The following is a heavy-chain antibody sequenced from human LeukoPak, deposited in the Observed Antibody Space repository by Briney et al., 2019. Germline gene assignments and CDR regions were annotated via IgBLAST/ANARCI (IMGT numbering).Heavy chain of an antibody. V-gene: IGHV4-34*01. Sequence: SETLSLTCAVYGGSFSGYYWSWIRQPPGKGLEWIGEINHSGSTNYNPSLKSRVIISVDTSKNQFSLKLSSVTAADTAVHYCARTLWFGALDVWGEGTTVTISS. D-gene: IGHD3-10*01. CDR3: ARTLWFGALDV. CDR2: INHSGST. CDR1: GGSFSGYY. J-gene: IGHJ6*04.